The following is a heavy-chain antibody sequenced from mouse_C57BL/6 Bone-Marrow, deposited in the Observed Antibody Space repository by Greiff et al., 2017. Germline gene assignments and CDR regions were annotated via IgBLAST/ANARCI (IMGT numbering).Heavy chain of an antibody. V-gene: IGHV5-4*01. J-gene: IGHJ4*01. CDR3: AREAGKAMDD. CDR1: GFTFSSYA. D-gene: IGHD4-1*01. Sequence: EVKVVESGGGLVKPGGSLKLSCAASGFTFSSYAMSWVRQTPEKRLEWVATISDGGSYPYSPDNVKGRLTISRDHAKNNLYLQVSHLKSEDTAMYYCAREAGKAMDDWGQGTSVTVSS. CDR2: ISDGGSYP.